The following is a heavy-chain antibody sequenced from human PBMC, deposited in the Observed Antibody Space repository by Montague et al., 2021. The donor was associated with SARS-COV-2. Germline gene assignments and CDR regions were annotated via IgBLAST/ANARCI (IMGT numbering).Heavy chain of an antibody. D-gene: IGHD4-17*01. CDR3: ARDGDYGGTWYSFLQN. J-gene: IGHJ1*01. Sequence: CAISGDSVSSDTAAWHWIRQSPSRGPEWLGRTFYRSQWHTDSAAXVRSRISFSGDISKNQFSLHLNSVTPEDTAIYYCARDGDYGGTWYSFLQNWGQGTLVIVSS. V-gene: IGHV6-1*01. CDR2: TFYRSQWHT. CDR1: GDSVSSDTAA.